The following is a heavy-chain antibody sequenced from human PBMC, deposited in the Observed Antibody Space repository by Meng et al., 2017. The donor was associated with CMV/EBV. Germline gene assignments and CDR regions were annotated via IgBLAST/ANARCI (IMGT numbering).Heavy chain of an antibody. CDR1: GFTFSSYS. V-gene: IGHV3-21*01. CDR3: ARVGGLEFDY. D-gene: IGHD3/OR15-3a*01. J-gene: IGHJ4*02. Sequence: GGSLRLSCAASGFTFSSYSMNWARQAPGKGLEWVSSISSSSSYIYYADSVKGRFTISRDNAKNSLYLQMNSLRAEDTAVYYCARVGGLEFDYWGQGTLVTVSS. CDR2: ISSSSSYI.